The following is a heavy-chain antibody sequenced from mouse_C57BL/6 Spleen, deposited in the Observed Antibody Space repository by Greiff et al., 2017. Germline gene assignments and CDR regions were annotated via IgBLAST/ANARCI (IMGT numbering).Heavy chain of an antibody. Sequence: VQLQQPGAELVKPGASVKMSCKASGYTFTSYWLTWVKQRPGQGLEWIGDIYPGSGSTNYNEKFKSKATLTVDTSSSTAYRQLSSLTSEDSAVYYCAREDYYGSSGAYWGQGTLVTVSA. CDR3: AREDYYGSSGAY. J-gene: IGHJ3*01. CDR1: GYTFTSYW. CDR2: IYPGSGST. V-gene: IGHV1-55*01. D-gene: IGHD1-1*01.